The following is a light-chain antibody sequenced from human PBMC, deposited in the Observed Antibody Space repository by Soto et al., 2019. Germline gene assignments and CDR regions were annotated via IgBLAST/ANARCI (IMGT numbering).Light chain of an antibody. CDR1: QSVNSRY. V-gene: IGKV3-20*01. J-gene: IGKJ1*01. CDR3: QQYGSLPWT. CDR2: GAS. Sequence: EIVLTQSPGTLSLSPGERATLSCRASQSVNSRYLAWYQQKPGQAPRPLIYGASSRATCIPDRFSGSGSGTDFTLTISRLEPEDFAVYYCQQYGSLPWTFGQGTKVEIK.